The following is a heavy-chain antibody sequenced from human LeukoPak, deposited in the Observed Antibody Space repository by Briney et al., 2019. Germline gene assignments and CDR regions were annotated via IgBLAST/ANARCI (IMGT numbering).Heavy chain of an antibody. CDR1: GGTFSSYA. D-gene: IGHD6-13*01. CDR3: ARDIRPYSSSWFMYYMDV. V-gene: IGHV1-69*05. Sequence: SVKVSCKASGGTFSSYAISWVRQAPGQGLEWMGGIIPIFGTANYAQKFQGRVTITTDESTSTAYMELSSLRSEDTAVYYCARDIRPYSSSWFMYYMDVWGKGTTVTVSS. J-gene: IGHJ6*03. CDR2: IIPIFGTA.